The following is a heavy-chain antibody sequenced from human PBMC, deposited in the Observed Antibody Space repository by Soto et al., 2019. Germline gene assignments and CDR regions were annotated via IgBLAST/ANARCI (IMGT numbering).Heavy chain of an antibody. D-gene: IGHD2-2*02. CDR2: INPSGGST. CDR3: AVYLPLRCLGYDAFDI. J-gene: IGHJ3*02. V-gene: IGHV1-46*01. CDR1: GYTFTSYY. Sequence: QVQLVQSGAEVKKPGASVKVSCKASGYTFTSYYMHWVRQAPGQGLEWMGIINPSGGSTSYAQKVQGRVTMTRDTSTSTVYMELSSLRSEDTAVYYCAVYLPLRCLGYDAFDIWGQGTMVTVS.